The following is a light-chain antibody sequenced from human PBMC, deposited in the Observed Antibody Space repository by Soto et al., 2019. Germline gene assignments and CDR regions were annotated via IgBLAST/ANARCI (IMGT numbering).Light chain of an antibody. CDR1: QSLLHSNGYNY. J-gene: IGKJ1*01. CDR3: MQALQTPWT. CDR2: LGS. Sequence: DSLMTQSPLSLPVTPGEPASISCRSSQSLLHSNGYNYLDWYLQKPGQSPQLLIYLGSNRASGVPDRLSGSGSGTDFTLKISRVEAEDVGVYYCMQALQTPWTFGQGTKVDIK. V-gene: IGKV2-28*01.